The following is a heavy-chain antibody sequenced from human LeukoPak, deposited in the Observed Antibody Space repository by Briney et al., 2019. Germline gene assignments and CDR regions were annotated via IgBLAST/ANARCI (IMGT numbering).Heavy chain of an antibody. Sequence: GVLRLSCAASGFTFSSYAMSWVRQAPGKGLEWVSAISGSGGSTYYADSVKGRFTISRDNSKNTLYLQMNSLRAEDTAVYYCAKFGWRYGFLSGGYDDWGEGTLVTVSS. CDR1: GFTFSSYA. CDR3: AKFGWRYGFLSGGYDD. V-gene: IGHV3-23*01. J-gene: IGHJ4*02. CDR2: ISGSGGST. D-gene: IGHD6-19*01.